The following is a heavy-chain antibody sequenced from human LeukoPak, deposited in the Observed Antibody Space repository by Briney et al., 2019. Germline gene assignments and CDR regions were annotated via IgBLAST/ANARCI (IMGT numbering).Heavy chain of an antibody. CDR1: GFTFSSYG. V-gene: IGHV3-30*02. Sequence: GGSLRLSCAASGFTFSSYGMHWVRQAPGKGLEWVAFIRYDGSNKYYADSVKGRFTISRDNSKNTLYLQMNSLRAEDTAVYYCAKMGGYQPPYYMDVWAKGPRSPSP. CDR3: AKMGGYQPPYYMDV. J-gene: IGHJ6*03. CDR2: IRYDGSNK. D-gene: IGHD2-2*01.